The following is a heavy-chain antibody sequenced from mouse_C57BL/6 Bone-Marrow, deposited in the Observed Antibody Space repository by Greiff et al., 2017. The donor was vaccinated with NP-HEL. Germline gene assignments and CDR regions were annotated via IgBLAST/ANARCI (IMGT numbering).Heavy chain of an antibody. CDR3: ARWDYYGSSPTWYFDV. CDR2: IYPGSGST. D-gene: IGHD1-1*01. J-gene: IGHJ1*03. V-gene: IGHV1-55*01. CDR1: GYTFTSYW. Sequence: QVQLKQSGAELVKPGASVKMSCKASGYTFTSYWITWVKQRPGQGLEWIGDIYPGSGSTNYNEKFKSKATLTVDTSSSTAYMQLSSLTSEDSAVYYCARWDYYGSSPTWYFDVWGTGTTVTVSS.